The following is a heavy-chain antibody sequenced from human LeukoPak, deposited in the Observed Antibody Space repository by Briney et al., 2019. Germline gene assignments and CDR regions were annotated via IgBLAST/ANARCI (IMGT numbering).Heavy chain of an antibody. V-gene: IGHV1-2*02. CDR2: IIPKSGGT. CDR1: GYTFTDYY. CDR3: ARDYGDYP. Sequence: ASAKVSCKASGYTFTDYYMHWVRQAPGQGFEWMGWIIPKSGGTSYAQKFQGRVTMTRDTSISTAYMELSGLTSDDTAVYYCARDYGDYPWGQGTLVTVSS. J-gene: IGHJ5*02. D-gene: IGHD4-17*01.